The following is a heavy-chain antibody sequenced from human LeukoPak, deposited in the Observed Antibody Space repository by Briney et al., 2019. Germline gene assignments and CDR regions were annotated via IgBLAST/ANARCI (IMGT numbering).Heavy chain of an antibody. Sequence: SETLSLTCTVSGGSISSYYWSWIRQPPGKGLEWIGYIYYSGSTNYNPSLKSRVTISVDTSKNQFSLKLSSVTAADTAVYYCARRIAAAGTLSRIDPWGQGTLVTVSS. D-gene: IGHD6-13*01. J-gene: IGHJ5*02. CDR1: GGSISSYY. CDR2: IYYSGST. V-gene: IGHV4-59*01. CDR3: ARRIAAAGTLSRIDP.